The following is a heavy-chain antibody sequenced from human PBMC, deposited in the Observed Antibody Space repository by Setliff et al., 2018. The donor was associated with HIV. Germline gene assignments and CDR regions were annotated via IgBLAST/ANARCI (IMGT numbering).Heavy chain of an antibody. Sequence: SETLSLTCAVYGGSFSGYHWNWIRQFPGKGLEWIGEINHTGNTQYNPSLKSRVTMSEETSKNQFSLKLKSVTAADTAVYYCARGWVRGPIISPGTYFSYGLDVWGQGTPVTVSS. D-gene: IGHD3-10*01. CDR2: INHTGNT. J-gene: IGHJ6*02. CDR3: ARGWVRGPIISPGTYFSYGLDV. CDR1: GGSFSGYH. V-gene: IGHV4-34*01.